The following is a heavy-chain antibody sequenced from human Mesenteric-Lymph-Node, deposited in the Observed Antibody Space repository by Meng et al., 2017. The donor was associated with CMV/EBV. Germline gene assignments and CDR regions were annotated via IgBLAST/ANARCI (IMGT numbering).Heavy chain of an antibody. V-gene: IGHV4-61*08. D-gene: IGHD2/OR15-2a*01. CDR1: GGSGPSGGYY. CDR3: ARDRNRWGLFDF. CDR2: VYYSGST. Sequence: CTVSGGSGPSGGYYWSWIRQPPGKGLEWIGHVYYSGSTDDNPSLKSRVTISLDTSKNQFSLRLNSVTAADTAVYYCARDRNRWGLFDFWGQGALVTVSS. J-gene: IGHJ4*02.